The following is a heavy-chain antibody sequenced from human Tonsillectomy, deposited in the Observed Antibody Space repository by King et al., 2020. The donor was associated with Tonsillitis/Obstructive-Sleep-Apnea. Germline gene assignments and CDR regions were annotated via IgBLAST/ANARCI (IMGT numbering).Heavy chain of an antibody. V-gene: IGHV1-46*01. CDR2: INPSGGST. CDR1: GYTFTSYY. CDR3: ARDYPGYYYYYMDV. Sequence: QLVQSGAEVKKPGASVKVSCTTSGYTFTSYYMHWVRQAPGQGPEWMGIINPSGGSTSYEQKFQGRVTLTRDTATSTDYMELSSLRSEDTAVYYCARDYPGYYYYYMDVWGKGTTVTVSS. J-gene: IGHJ6*03.